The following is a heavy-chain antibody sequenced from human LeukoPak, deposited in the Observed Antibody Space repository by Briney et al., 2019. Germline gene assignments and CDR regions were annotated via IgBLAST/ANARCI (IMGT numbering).Heavy chain of an antibody. CDR1: GFTFSSYA. J-gene: IGHJ4*02. Sequence: GGSLRLSCAASGFTFSSYAMHWVRQAPGKGLEWVAVISYDGSNKYYADSVKGRFTISSDNSKNTLYLQMNSLRAEDTAVYYCAREEDGYNPFDYWGQGTLVTVSS. CDR2: ISYDGSNK. CDR3: AREEDGYNPFDY. D-gene: IGHD5-24*01. V-gene: IGHV3-30-3*01.